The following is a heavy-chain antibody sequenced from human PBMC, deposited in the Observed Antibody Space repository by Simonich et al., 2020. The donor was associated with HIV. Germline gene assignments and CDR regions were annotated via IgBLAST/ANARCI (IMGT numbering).Heavy chain of an antibody. CDR3: ARHSRGYLYGFFDY. J-gene: IGHJ4*02. V-gene: IGHV4-34*01. CDR2: INHSGNN. Sequence: QVQLQQWGAGLLKPSETLSLTCAVYDGSFSGYQWSWIRQPPEKGLEWIGEINHSGNNNYNPSLKSRVTISVDTSNNQFALKLSSVTAADTAVYYCARHSRGYLYGFFDYWGQGTLVTVSS. D-gene: IGHD2-2*02. CDR1: DGSFSGYQ.